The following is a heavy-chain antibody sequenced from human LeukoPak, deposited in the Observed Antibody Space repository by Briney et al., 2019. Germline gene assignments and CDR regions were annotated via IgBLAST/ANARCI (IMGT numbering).Heavy chain of an antibody. J-gene: IGHJ3*02. CDR3: ARETVSTLGYAFDI. CDR2: IYYSGST. Sequence: PSEALSLTCTVSGGSISSYYWSWIRQPPGKGLEWIGYIYYSGSTNYNPSLKSRVTISVDTSKNQFSLKLSSVTAADTAVYYCARETVSTLGYAFDIWGQGTMVTVSS. CDR1: GGSISSYY. D-gene: IGHD3-16*01. V-gene: IGHV4-59*01.